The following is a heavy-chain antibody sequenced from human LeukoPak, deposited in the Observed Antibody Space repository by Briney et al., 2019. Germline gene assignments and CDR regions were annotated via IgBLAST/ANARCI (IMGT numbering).Heavy chain of an antibody. J-gene: IGHJ6*03. CDR1: GYTFTSYD. D-gene: IGHD3-3*01. CDR3: ARAIFGVVISLPPYYYYSYMDV. V-gene: IGHV1-8*01. CDR2: MNPNSGNT. Sequence: ASVKVSCKASGYTFTSYDINWVRQATGQGLAWMGCMNPNSGNTGYAQKYQGRVTMTRNTSISTAYMELSSLRSEATAVQCSARAIFGVVISLPPYYYYSYMDVWGKGTTVTASS.